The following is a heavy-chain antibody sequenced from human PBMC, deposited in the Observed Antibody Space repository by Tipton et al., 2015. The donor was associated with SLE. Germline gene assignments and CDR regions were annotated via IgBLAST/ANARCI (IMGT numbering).Heavy chain of an antibody. CDR3: ARGFGSSWSHGP. Sequence: QLVQSGGGLVQPGGSLRLSCAVSGFTVSSGYMTWVRQSPGKGLEWVSVIYADGTTYYADSVKGRFTISRHNSENTLFLQMNSLRLEDTAVYCCARGFGSSWSHGPWGQGTLVTVSS. V-gene: IGHV3-53*04. D-gene: IGHD6-13*01. CDR1: GFTVSSGY. CDR2: IYADGTT. J-gene: IGHJ5*02.